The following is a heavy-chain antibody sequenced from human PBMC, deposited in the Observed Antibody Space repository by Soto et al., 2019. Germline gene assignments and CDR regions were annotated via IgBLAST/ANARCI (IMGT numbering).Heavy chain of an antibody. CDR2: INHSGST. Sequence: SETLSLTCAVYGGSFSGYYWSWICQPPGKGLEWIGEINHSGSTNYNPSLKSRVSISVDTSKTQFSLKLSSVNAADTAVYYCARVQGSGSYYNGYCMDVWGQGTTVTVSS. J-gene: IGHJ6*02. CDR3: ARVQGSGSYYNGYCMDV. CDR1: GGSFSGYY. V-gene: IGHV4-34*01. D-gene: IGHD3-10*01.